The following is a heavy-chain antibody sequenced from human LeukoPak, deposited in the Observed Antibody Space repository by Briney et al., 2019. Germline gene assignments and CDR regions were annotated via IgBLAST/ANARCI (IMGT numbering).Heavy chain of an antibody. V-gene: IGHV1-18*01. J-gene: IGHJ5*02. D-gene: IGHD1-14*01. CDR1: GYTFTSYG. CDR3: AGIPVRNNWFDP. CDR2: ISAYNGNT. Sequence: GASVKVSCKASGYTFTSYGISWVRQAPGQGLEWMGWISAYNGNTNYAQKFQGRVTMTTDTSTSTAYMELRSLRSDDTAVYNCAGIPVRNNWFDPWGQGTLVTVSS.